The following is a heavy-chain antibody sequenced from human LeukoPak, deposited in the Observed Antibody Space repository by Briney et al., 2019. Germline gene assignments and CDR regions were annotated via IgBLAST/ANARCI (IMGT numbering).Heavy chain of an antibody. V-gene: IGHV1-69*04. D-gene: IGHD3-22*01. Sequence: GASVKVSCKASGGTFSSYAISWVRQAPGQGLEWMGRIIPILGIANYAQKFQGRVTITADKSTSTAYMELSSLRSEDTAVYYCAREGDYDSSGYYYDPGDYWGQGTLVTVSS. CDR2: IIPILGIA. CDR3: AREGDYDSSGYYYDPGDY. CDR1: GGTFSSYA. J-gene: IGHJ4*02.